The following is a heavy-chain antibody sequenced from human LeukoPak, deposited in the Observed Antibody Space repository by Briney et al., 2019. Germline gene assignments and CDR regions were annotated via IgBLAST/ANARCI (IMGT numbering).Heavy chain of an antibody. D-gene: IGHD4-17*01. CDR3: ARGTVTINY. Sequence: SETLSLTCAVYGGSFSGYYWSWIRQSPGKGLEWIGEINHSGSTNYNSSLKSRVTISVDTSRKQFSLKLSSVTAADTAVYYCARGTVTINYWGQGTLVTVSS. CDR1: GGSFSGYY. V-gene: IGHV4-34*01. CDR2: INHSGST. J-gene: IGHJ4*02.